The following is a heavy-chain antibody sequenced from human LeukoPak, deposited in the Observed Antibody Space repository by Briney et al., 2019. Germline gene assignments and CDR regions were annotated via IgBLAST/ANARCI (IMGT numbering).Heavy chain of an antibody. D-gene: IGHD1-26*01. CDR1: GFTFSSYE. J-gene: IGHJ4*02. CDR2: ISSSGSTI. CDR3: ARHSGSYRCFDY. V-gene: IGHV3-48*03. Sequence: QPGGSLRLXCAASGFTFSSYEMNWVRQAPGKGLEWVSYISSSGSTIYYADSMKGRFTISRDNAKNSLYLQMNSLRAEDTAVYYCARHSGSYRCFDYWGQGTLVTVSS.